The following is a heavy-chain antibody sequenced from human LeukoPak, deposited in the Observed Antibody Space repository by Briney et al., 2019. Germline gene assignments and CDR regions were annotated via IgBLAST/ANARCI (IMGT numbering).Heavy chain of an antibody. CDR3: AKDGGAAAGLLGAFDI. V-gene: IGHV3-30*02. CDR1: GFIFSSYG. J-gene: IGHJ3*02. Sequence: PGGSLRLSCAASGFIFSSYGMHWVRQAPGKGLEWVAFIRYDGNIKDYADSVKGRFTISRDNSKNTLYLQMNSLRTEDTAVYYCAKDGGAAAGLLGAFDIWGQGTMVTVSS. D-gene: IGHD6-13*01. CDR2: IRYDGNIK.